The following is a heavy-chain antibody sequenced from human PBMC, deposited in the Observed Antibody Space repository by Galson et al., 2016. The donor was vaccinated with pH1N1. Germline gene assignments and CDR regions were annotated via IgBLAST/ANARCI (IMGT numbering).Heavy chain of an antibody. CDR2: IHPDDSSV. V-gene: IGHV5-51*03. Sequence: QSGAEVTKPGESLKISCKASGYKFVSSWIGWVRQMPGKGLEWMGIIHPDDSSVIYSPSFQGLVTMSADKSTRTAFLHWTTLKASDSAVYYCAKLRAISPYYCDGTGNSLDFWGQGTLVTVSS. D-gene: IGHD3-22*01. CDR3: AKLRAISPYYCDGTGNSLDF. J-gene: IGHJ4*02. CDR1: GYKFVSSW.